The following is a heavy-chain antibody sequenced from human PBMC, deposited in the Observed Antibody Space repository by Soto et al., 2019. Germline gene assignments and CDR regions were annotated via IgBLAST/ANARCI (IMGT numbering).Heavy chain of an antibody. V-gene: IGHV4-39*02. D-gene: IGHD5-12*01. CDR2: IYYSGST. J-gene: IGHJ6*02. CDR3: AREDIVAIIKHPYYYGMDV. CDR1: GGSISSSSYY. Sequence: QLQLQESGPGLVKPSETLSLTCTVSGGSISSSSYYWGWIRQPPGKGLEWIGSIYYSGSTYYNPSLKSRVTISVDTSKNQFSLKLSSVTAADTAVYYCAREDIVAIIKHPYYYGMDVWGQGTTVTVSS.